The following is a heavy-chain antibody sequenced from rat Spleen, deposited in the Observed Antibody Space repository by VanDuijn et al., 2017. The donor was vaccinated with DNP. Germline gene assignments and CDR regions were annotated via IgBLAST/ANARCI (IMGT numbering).Heavy chain of an antibody. CDR3: ERWTRYLDS. J-gene: IGHJ2*01. D-gene: IGHD1-7*01. Sequence: EVQLQESGSGLVKPSQSLSLTCSVIGYSITSNYWGWIRKFPGNKMEYIGHISYSGSTNYNPSLTSRISITRDTSKNHFFLQLKSVTTEDTATYYCERWTRYLDSWGQGVLVTVSS. CDR1: GYSITSNY. CDR2: ISYSGST. V-gene: IGHV3-1*01.